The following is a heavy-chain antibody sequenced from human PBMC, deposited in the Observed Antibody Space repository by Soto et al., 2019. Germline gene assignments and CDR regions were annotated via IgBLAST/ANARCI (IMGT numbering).Heavy chain of an antibody. CDR1: AGTFRNYF. CDR2: IIPVFGTP. CDR3: ARGPDGPLIVMVPFEY. Sequence: GASVKVSCKASAGTFRNYFISWVRQAPGQGLEWMGGIIPVFGTPNYTERFQGRVTITADESTGTTYMELSSLRSEDTAVYYCARGPDGPLIVMVPFEYWGQGTPVTVSS. V-gene: IGHV1-69*13. D-gene: IGHD2-15*01. J-gene: IGHJ4*02.